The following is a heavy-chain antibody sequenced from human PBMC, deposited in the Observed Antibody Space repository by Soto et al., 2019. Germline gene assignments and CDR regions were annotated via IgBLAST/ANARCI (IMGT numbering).Heavy chain of an antibody. CDR2: IYYSGST. J-gene: IGHJ6*02. CDR3: ARGHLGFYGMDV. CDR1: GGSISSYY. Sequence: SETLSLTCTVSGGSISSYYWSWIRQPPGKGLEWIGYIYYSGSTNYNPSLKSRVAISVDTSKNQFSLKLSSVTAADTAVYYCARGHLGFYGMDVWGQGTTVTVSS. D-gene: IGHD3-16*01. V-gene: IGHV4-59*01.